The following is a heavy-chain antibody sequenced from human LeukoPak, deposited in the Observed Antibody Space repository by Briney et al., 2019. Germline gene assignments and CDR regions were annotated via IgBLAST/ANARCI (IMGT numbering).Heavy chain of an antibody. V-gene: IGHV3-23*01. CDR1: EFSVGSNY. J-gene: IGHJ6*04. D-gene: IGHD3-10*01. CDR3: AKSYGSGSAAQVSDV. Sequence: GGSLRLSCAASEFSVGSNYMTWVRQAPGKGLEWVSAISGSGGSTYYADSVKGRFTISRDNSKNTLYLQLNSLRGDDTAVYYCAKSYGSGSAAQVSDVWGKGTTVTVSS. CDR2: ISGSGGST.